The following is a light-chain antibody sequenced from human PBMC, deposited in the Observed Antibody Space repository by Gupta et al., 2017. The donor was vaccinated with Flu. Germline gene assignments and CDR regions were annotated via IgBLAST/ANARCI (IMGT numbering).Light chain of an antibody. V-gene: IGLV2-14*01. Sequence: QSALTQPASVSGSPGQSITISCTGPSSDVGGYNYVSWYQQHPGKAPKLMIYEVSNRPSGVSNRFSGSKSGNTASLTISGLQAEDEAGYYCSSYTSSSTEVFGGGTKLTVL. CDR2: EVS. J-gene: IGLJ3*02. CDR3: SSYTSSSTEV. CDR1: SSDVGGYNY.